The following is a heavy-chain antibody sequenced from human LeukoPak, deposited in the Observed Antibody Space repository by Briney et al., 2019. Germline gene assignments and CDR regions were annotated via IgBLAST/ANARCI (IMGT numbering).Heavy chain of an antibody. D-gene: IGHD3-3*01. J-gene: IGHJ3*02. V-gene: IGHV3-48*01. CDR1: GITFTIFG. CDR2: IDARSGIT. CDR3: ARTYDFGRGPPGDAFDN. Sequence: GGSLRLSCAASGITFTIFGLNWVRQAPGKGPEWVSYIDARSGITYYADSVQGRFTISRDNAKESVFLQMNSLRADDTAVYYCARTYDFGRGPPGDAFDNWGPGTLVIVSS.